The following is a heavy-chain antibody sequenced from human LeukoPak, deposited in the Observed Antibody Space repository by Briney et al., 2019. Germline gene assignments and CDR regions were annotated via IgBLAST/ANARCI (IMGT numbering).Heavy chain of an antibody. CDR2: ISWNSGSI. CDR1: GFTFDDYA. D-gene: IGHD2-2*01. CDR3: AEAHCSSTSCSNWFDP. Sequence: GRSLRLSCAASGFTFDDYAMHWVRQAPGKGLEWVSGISWNSGSIGYADSVKGRFTISRDNAKNSLYLQMNSLRAEDMALYYCAEAHCSSTSCSNWFDPWGQGTLVTVSS. J-gene: IGHJ5*02. V-gene: IGHV3-9*03.